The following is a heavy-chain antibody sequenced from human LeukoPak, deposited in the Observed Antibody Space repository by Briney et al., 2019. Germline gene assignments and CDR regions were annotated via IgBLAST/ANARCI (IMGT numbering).Heavy chain of an antibody. Sequence: PGGSLRLSCAASGFTFSNAWMSWVRQAPGKGLEWVSSISSSSSYIYYADSVKSRFTISRDNAKNSLYLQMNSLRAEDTAVYYCAKFIKFSLIIAATVGFDFWGQGTLVTVSS. V-gene: IGHV3-21*01. CDR2: ISSSSSYI. D-gene: IGHD2-15*01. CDR1: GFTFSNAW. J-gene: IGHJ4*02. CDR3: AKFIKFSLIIAATVGFDF.